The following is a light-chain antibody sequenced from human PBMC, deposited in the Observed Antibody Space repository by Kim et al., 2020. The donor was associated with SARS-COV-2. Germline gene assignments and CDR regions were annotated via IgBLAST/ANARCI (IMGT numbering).Light chain of an antibody. Sequence: GQSLTISCTGTSSDVGSYNRVSWYQQPPGTAPKLMIDEVSNRPSGVPDRFSGSKSGNTASLTISGLQAEDEADYYCSSYASSSTWVFGGGTQLTVL. CDR3: SSYASSSTWV. V-gene: IGLV2-18*02. CDR1: SSDVGSYNR. J-gene: IGLJ3*02. CDR2: EVS.